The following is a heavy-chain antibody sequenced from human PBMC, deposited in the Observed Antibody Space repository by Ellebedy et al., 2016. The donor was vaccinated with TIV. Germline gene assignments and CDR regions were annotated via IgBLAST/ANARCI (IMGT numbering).Heavy chain of an antibody. Sequence: GESLKISXAVSGFTFSSYGMRWVRQAPGKGLEWVSDISASGGSTYYAKSVRGRLTISRDNSKNTLYLQMHSLRAEDTAVYYCARWSDDAFDIWGQGTMVIVSS. CDR1: GFTFSSYG. V-gene: IGHV3-23*01. CDR2: ISASGGST. J-gene: IGHJ3*02. CDR3: ARWSDDAFDI.